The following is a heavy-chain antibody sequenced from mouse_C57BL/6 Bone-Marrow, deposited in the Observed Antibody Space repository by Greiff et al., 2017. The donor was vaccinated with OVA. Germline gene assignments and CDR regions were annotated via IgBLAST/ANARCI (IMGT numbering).Heavy chain of an antibody. Sequence: VQLQQPGAELVKPGASVKLSCKASGYTFTSYWMHWVKQRPGQGLEWIGMIHPNSGSTNYNEKFKSKATLTVDKSSSTAYMQLSSLTSEDSAVYYCARSRYYGSSYAMDYWGQGTSVTVSS. V-gene: IGHV1-64*01. CDR2: IHPNSGST. CDR1: GYTFTSYW. CDR3: ARSRYYGSSYAMDY. J-gene: IGHJ4*01. D-gene: IGHD1-1*01.